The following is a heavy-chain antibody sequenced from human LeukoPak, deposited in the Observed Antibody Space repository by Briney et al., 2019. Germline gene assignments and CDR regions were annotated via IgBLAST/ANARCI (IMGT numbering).Heavy chain of an antibody. CDR3: ARMSSSGWYGYFDY. V-gene: IGHV4-4*07. Sequence: SETLSLTRTVSGGSISSYYWSWIRQPAGKGLEWIGRIYTSGSTNYNPSLKSRVTMSVDTSKNQFSLKLSSVTAADTAVYYCARMSSSGWYGYFDYWGQGTLVTVSS. CDR2: IYTSGST. D-gene: IGHD6-19*01. CDR1: GGSISSYY. J-gene: IGHJ4*02.